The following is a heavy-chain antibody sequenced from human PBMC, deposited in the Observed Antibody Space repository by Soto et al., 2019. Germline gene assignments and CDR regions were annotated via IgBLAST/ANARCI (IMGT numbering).Heavy chain of an antibody. J-gene: IGHJ4*02. CDR1: GFTFSSYA. CDR3: AKSPHLLLWFGELFY. CDR2: ISGSGGST. D-gene: IGHD3-10*01. V-gene: IGHV3-23*01. Sequence: GGSLRLSCAASGFTFSSYAMSWVRQAPGKGLEWVSAISGSGGSTYYADSVKGRFTISRDNSKNTLYLQMNSLRAEDTAVYYCAKSPHLLLWFGELFYWGQGTLVTVSS.